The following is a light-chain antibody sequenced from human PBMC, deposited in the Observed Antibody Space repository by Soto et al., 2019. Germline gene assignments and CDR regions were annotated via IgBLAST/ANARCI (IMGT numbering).Light chain of an antibody. CDR1: QSIRSN. V-gene: IGKV3D-15*01. Sequence: EIVMTQSPLILSVSPGERAALACWASQSIRSNLAWYQQKPGQAPRLLIYGASTRATGIPARFSGSGSGTEFTLTISSLQSEDFAVYYCQQYNNWPAITFGQGTRLEIK. CDR3: QQYNNWPAIT. CDR2: GAS. J-gene: IGKJ5*01.